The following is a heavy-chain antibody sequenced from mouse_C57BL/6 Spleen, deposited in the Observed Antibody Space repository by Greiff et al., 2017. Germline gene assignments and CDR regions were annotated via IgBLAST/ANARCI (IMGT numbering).Heavy chain of an antibody. D-gene: IGHD1-1*01. Sequence: EVQVVESGTVLARPGASVKMSCKTSGYTFTSYWMHWVKQRPGQGLEWIGAIYPGNSDTSYNQKFKGKAKLTAVTSASTAYMELSSLTNEDSAVYYCTREISTGEAHYFDVWGTGTTVTVSS. V-gene: IGHV1-5*01. CDR1: GYTFTSYW. J-gene: IGHJ1*03. CDR3: TREISTGEAHYFDV. CDR2: IYPGNSDT.